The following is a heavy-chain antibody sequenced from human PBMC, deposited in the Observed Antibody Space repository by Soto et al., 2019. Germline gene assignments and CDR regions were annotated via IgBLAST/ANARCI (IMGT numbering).Heavy chain of an antibody. CDR2: ISSSSDL. D-gene: IGHD2-2*02. CDR1: GFTFSTYS. CDR3: AREYTAWPLAYGLDV. Sequence: SLRLSCVVSGFTFSTYSINWVRQAPGKGLEWVSSISSSSDLYYADSVKGRFTISRDNAKNSVSLQMNSLRAEDTAVYYCAREYTAWPLAYGLDVWGQGTTVTVS. J-gene: IGHJ6*02. V-gene: IGHV3-21*01.